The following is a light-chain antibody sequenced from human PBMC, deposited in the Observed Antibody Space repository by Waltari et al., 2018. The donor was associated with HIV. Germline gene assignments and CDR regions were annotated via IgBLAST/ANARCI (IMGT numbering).Light chain of an antibody. J-gene: IGLJ3*02. Sequence: QSALTQPASVSGSPGQSITISCTGTTKDIGNYDYVSWYQHRPGKAPKLVIYDVTNRPSGVAARCSGSKAGNTASLSISGLQAEDEADYFCSSYRTYGTLVFGGGTKVTVL. V-gene: IGLV2-14*01. CDR2: DVT. CDR1: TKDIGNYDY. CDR3: SSYRTYGTLV.